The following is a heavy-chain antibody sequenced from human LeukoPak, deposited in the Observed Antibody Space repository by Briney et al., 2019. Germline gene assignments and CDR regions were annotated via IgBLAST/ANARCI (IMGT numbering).Heavy chain of an antibody. J-gene: IGHJ4*02. CDR3: AREAAAYQD. V-gene: IGHV1-2*06. CDR2: INPNTGGA. CDR1: GYTFTGHY. D-gene: IGHD6-13*01. Sequence: GASVTVSCKASGYTFTGHYMHWVRQAPGQGLEWMGRINPNTGGANYAQKFQGRVTMTRDTSITTAYMELSRLTSDDTAVYYCAREAAAYQDWGQGTLVTVSS.